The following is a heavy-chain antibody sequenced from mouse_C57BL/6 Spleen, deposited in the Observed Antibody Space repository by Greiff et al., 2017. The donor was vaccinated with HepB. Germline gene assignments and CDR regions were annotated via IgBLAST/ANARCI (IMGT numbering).Heavy chain of an antibody. CDR3: ARGGLSYAMDY. D-gene: IGHD3-1*01. Sequence: EVQGVESGGGLVKPGGSLKLSCAASGFTFSSYAMSWVRQTPEKRLEWVATISDGGSYTYYPDNVKGRFTISRDNAKNNLYLQMSHLKSEDTAMYYCARGGLSYAMDYWGQGTSVTVSS. J-gene: IGHJ4*01. CDR2: ISDGGSYT. V-gene: IGHV5-4*01. CDR1: GFTFSSYA.